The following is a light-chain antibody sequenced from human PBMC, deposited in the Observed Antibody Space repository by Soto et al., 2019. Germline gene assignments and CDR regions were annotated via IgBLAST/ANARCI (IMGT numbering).Light chain of an antibody. Sequence: DIQMTQSPSTLSASVGDRVTITCRASQSISSWLAWYQQKPGKAPNLLIYKASSLESGVPSRFSGSGSGTEFTLTISSLQPGDFATYYCQQYNSYSWTFGQGTKVDIK. CDR2: KAS. CDR3: QQYNSYSWT. J-gene: IGKJ1*01. CDR1: QSISSW. V-gene: IGKV1-5*03.